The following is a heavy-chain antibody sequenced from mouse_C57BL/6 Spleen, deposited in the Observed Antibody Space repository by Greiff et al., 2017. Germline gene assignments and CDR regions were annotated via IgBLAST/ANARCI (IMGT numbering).Heavy chain of an antibody. D-gene: IGHD2-1*01. Sequence: EVQVVESGGGLVKPGGSLKLSCAASGFTFSSYAMSWVRQTPEKRLEWVATISDGGSYTYYPDNVKGRFTISRDNAKNNLYLQMSHLKSEDTAMYYCARDHYGNYYFDYWGQGTTLTVSS. CDR3: ARDHYGNYYFDY. V-gene: IGHV5-4*01. CDR1: GFTFSSYA. J-gene: IGHJ2*01. CDR2: ISDGGSYT.